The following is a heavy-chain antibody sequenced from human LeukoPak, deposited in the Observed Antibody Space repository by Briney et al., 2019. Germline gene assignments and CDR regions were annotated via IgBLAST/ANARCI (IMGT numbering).Heavy chain of an antibody. CDR3: ARESSSSGAHDY. J-gene: IGHJ4*02. D-gene: IGHD6-6*01. CDR2: INPNSGGT. V-gene: IGHV1-2*02. Sequence: ASVKVSCKASGYTFTGYYMHWVRQAPGQGLEWMGWINPNSGGTNYAQKFQGRVTMTRGTSISTAYMELSRLRSDDTAVYYCARESSSSGAHDYWGQGTLVTVSS. CDR1: GYTFTGYY.